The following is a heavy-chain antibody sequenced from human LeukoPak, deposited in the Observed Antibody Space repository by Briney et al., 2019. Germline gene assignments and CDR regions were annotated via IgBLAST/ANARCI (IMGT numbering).Heavy chain of an antibody. V-gene: IGHV3-23*01. CDR1: GFTFSSYA. J-gene: IGHJ2*01. CDR3: AKDRTVGASYWYFDL. CDR2: ISGSGGST. D-gene: IGHD1-26*01. Sequence: PGGSLRLSCAASGFTFSSYAMSWVRQAPGKGLEWVSAISGSGGSTYYADSVKGRFTISRDNSKNTLFLHMNTLRAEDTAIYYCAKDRTVGASYWYFDLWGRGTLVTVS.